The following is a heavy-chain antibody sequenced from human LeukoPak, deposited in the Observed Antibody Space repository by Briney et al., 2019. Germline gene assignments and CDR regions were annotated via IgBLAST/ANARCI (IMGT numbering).Heavy chain of an antibody. J-gene: IGHJ6*02. D-gene: IGHD2-2*02. Sequence: SETLSLTCTVSGGSISSYYWSWIRQPAGKGLEWIGEINHSGSTNYNPSLKSRVTISVDTSKNQFSLKLSSVTAADTAVYYCASLRCSSTSCYTGYYGMDVWGQGTTVTVSS. V-gene: IGHV4-34*01. CDR3: ASLRCSSTSCYTGYYGMDV. CDR1: GGSISSYY. CDR2: INHSGST.